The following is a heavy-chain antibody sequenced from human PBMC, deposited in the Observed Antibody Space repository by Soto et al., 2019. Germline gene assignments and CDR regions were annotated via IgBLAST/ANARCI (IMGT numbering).Heavy chain of an antibody. J-gene: IGHJ4*02. V-gene: IGHV3-23*01. Sequence: GSLRLSCAVSGFTFTDHAMTWVRQAPGKGLEWVSTTSNNGDRTFYADSVKGRFTVSTDRTNNTLYLQMNSLRADDTAVYFCARPPLYSNGGYFDSWGQGTLVTVSS. CDR3: ARPPLYSNGGYFDS. D-gene: IGHD6-19*01. CDR2: TSNNGDRT. CDR1: GFTFTDHA.